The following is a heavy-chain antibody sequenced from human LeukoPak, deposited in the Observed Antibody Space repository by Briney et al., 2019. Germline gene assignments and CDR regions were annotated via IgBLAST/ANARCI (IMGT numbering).Heavy chain of an antibody. D-gene: IGHD1-26*01. CDR1: GGSFSGYY. CDR3: ARQLSGSYSFDS. Sequence: SETLSLTCAVYGGSFSGYYWSWIRQPPGKGLEWIGQIYYGGSTNYNPSLKSRVTLSLDTSKNHFSLKVTSVTAADTAVYYCARQLSGSYSFDSWGQGTLVTVSS. J-gene: IGHJ4*02. CDR2: IYYGGST. V-gene: IGHV4-34*01.